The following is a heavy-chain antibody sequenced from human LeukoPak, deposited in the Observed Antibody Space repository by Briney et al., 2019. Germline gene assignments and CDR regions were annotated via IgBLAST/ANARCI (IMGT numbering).Heavy chain of an antibody. J-gene: IGHJ1*01. CDR1: GGSISSSSYY. CDR3: ARGRNYYDSSGYYSFFQH. V-gene: IGHV4-39*07. D-gene: IGHD3-22*01. CDR2: IVYSGST. Sequence: PSETLSLTCTVSGGSISSSSYYWGWIRQPLGKGLEWIGSIVYSGSTYYNPSLKSRVTISVDTSKNQFSLKLSSVTAADTAVYYCARGRNYYDSSGYYSFFQHWGQGTLVTVSS.